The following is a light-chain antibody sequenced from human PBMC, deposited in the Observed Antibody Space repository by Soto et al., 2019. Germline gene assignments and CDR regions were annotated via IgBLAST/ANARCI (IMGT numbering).Light chain of an antibody. CDR2: HVN. CDR1: GSDIGAYNY. Sequence: QSALTQPASVSGSPGQSITISCTGTGSDIGAYNYVSWYQQHPGKAPKLIIYHVNNRPSGISNRFSGSKSGDTASLTISRLQAEDEADYYCKSYTTSSTVVFGGWTKVTVL. CDR3: KSYTTSSTVV. J-gene: IGLJ2*01. V-gene: IGLV2-14*01.